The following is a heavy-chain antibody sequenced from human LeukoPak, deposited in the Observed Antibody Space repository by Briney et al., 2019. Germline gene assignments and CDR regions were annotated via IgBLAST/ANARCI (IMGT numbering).Heavy chain of an antibody. CDR1: GFTFSSYG. Sequence: PGRALRLSCAASGFTFSSYGLHWVRQAPGKGLERVAVISYDGSNKYYADSVKGRFTISRDNSKNTLYLQMNSLRAEDTAVYYCAKVGHRYCSSTICYGFSYFDYWGQGTLVTVSS. CDR3: AKVGHRYCSSTICYGFSYFDY. D-gene: IGHD2-2*01. J-gene: IGHJ4*02. CDR2: ISYDGSNK. V-gene: IGHV3-30*18.